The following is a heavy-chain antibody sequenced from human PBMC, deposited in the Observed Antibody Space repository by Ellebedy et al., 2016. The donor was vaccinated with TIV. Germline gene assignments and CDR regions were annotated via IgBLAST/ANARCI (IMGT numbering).Heavy chain of an antibody. CDR2: ITPFFGTT. CDR1: GGTFRNYA. J-gene: IGHJ6*02. CDR3: ARGAVDYGDDETESDYYGMDV. Sequence: ASVKVSCKAPGGTFRNYAITWVRQAPGQGLEWMGGITPFFGTTDYAQKFQGRVTITADESTGTAYMELGSLRYEDTAVYYCARGAVDYGDDETESDYYGMDVWGQGTTVTVSS. D-gene: IGHD4-17*01. V-gene: IGHV1-69*13.